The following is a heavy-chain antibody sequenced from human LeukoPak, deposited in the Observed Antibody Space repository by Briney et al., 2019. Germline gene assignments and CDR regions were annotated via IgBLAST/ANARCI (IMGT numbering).Heavy chain of an antibody. CDR1: GYTFTSYY. CDR2: INPSGGST. D-gene: IGHD3-10*01. CDR3: AKARGVIFYFDY. J-gene: IGHJ4*02. V-gene: IGHV1-46*01. Sequence: ASVKVSCKASGYTFTSYYMHWVGQAPGQGREWMGIINPSGGSTSYAQKFQGRVTMTRDTSTSTVYMELSSLRSEDTAVYYCAKARGVIFYFDYWGQGTLVTVSS.